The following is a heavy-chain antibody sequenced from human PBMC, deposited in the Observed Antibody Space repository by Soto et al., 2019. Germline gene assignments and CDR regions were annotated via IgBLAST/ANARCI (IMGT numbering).Heavy chain of an antibody. CDR1: GGSVSSFSYY. D-gene: IGHD3-10*02. J-gene: IGHJ6*02. CDR3: SNDHDMFDSPPRSPKLYQGMDV. Sequence: SETLSLTGSVSGGSVSSFSYYWSWIRQPPGRRPEWIGYIHHSGATRYNPSLNDRVSISLDTSKNHLALKLNSVTAADTAVYYFSNDHDMFDSPPRSPKLYQGMDVFGQGTTLAVSS. CDR2: IHHSGAT. V-gene: IGHV4-61*03.